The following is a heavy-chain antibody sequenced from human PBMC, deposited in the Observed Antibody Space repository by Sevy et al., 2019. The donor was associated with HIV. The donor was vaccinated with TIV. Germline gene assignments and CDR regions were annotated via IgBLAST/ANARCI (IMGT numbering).Heavy chain of an antibody. CDR1: GFTFSSFG. J-gene: IGHJ4*02. D-gene: IGHD1-26*01. Sequence: GGSLRLSCAASGFTFSSFGMYWARQAPGEGLEWVAIIWYDGKNALYADSVKGRFTISRDNSKNTLYLQMNSLRAEDTAVYYCARDIEEWEQRYLGYWGQGTLVTVSS. CDR2: IWYDGKNA. CDR3: ARDIEEWEQRYLGY. V-gene: IGHV3-33*01.